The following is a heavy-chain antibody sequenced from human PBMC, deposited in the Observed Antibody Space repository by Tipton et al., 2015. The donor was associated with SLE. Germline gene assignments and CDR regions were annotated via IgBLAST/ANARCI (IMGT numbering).Heavy chain of an antibody. CDR3: AKDPRAAGDFDY. J-gene: IGHJ4*02. CDR1: GFTFSSYG. CDR2: IRYDGSNK. Sequence: SGFTFSSYGMHWVRQAPGKGLEWVAFIRYDGSNKYYADSVKGRFTISRDNSKNTLYLQMNSLRAEDTAVYYCAKDPRAAGDFDYWGQGTLVTVSS. D-gene: IGHD6-13*01. V-gene: IGHV3-30*02.